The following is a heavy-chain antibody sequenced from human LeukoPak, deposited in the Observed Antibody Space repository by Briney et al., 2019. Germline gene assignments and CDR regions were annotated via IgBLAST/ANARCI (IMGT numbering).Heavy chain of an antibody. J-gene: IGHJ4*02. V-gene: IGHV1-2*02. CDR2: INPNSGGT. CDR1: GYTFTSYG. Sequence: ASVKVSCKASGYTFTSYGISWVRQAPGQGLEWMGWINPNSGGTNYTQKFQGRVTMTRDTSISTAYMELSRLRSDDTAVYYCARALRGNSFDYWGQGTLVTVSS. CDR3: ARALRGNSFDY. D-gene: IGHD3-16*01.